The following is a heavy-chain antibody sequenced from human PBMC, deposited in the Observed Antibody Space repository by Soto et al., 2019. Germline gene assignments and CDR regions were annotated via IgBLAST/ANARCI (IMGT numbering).Heavy chain of an antibody. CDR3: AKDPYYDILTGPSDY. D-gene: IGHD3-9*01. Sequence: GGPLRLSCAASGFTLSSYGLHLVRQAPGKGLERVAVISYDGSNKYYADSVKGRFTISRDNSKNTLYLQMNSLRAEDTAVYYCAKDPYYDILTGPSDYWGQGTLVTVSS. V-gene: IGHV3-30*18. CDR1: GFTLSSYG. CDR2: ISYDGSNK. J-gene: IGHJ4*02.